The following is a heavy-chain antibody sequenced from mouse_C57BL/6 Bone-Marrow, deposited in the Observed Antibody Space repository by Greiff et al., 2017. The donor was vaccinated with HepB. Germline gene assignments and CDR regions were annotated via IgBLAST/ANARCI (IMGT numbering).Heavy chain of an antibody. CDR2: IDPSDSYT. V-gene: IGHV1-59*01. J-gene: IGHJ4*01. D-gene: IGHD1-1*01. CDR3: ARLDYGSRSVIDY. CDR1: GYTFTSYW. Sequence: QVQLQQPGAELVRPGTSVKLSCKASGYTFTSYWMHWVKQRPGQGLEWIGVIDPSDSYTNYNQKFKGKATLTVDTSSSTAYMQLSSLTSEDSAVYYCARLDYGSRSVIDYWCQGTAVTVSS.